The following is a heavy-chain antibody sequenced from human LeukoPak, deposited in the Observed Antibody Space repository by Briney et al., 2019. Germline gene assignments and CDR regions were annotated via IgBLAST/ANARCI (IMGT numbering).Heavy chain of an antibody. D-gene: IGHD2-15*01. V-gene: IGHV1-69*10. CDR2: IIPILGIA. CDR3: ARDHDPEYCSGGSCYNGMDV. J-gene: IGHJ6*02. Sequence: SVKVSCKASGGTFSSYTISWVRQAPGQGLEWRGGIIPILGIANYAQKFQGRVTITADKSTSTAYMELSSLRSEDTAVYYCARDHDPEYCSGGSCYNGMDVWGQGTTVTVSS. CDR1: GGTFSSYT.